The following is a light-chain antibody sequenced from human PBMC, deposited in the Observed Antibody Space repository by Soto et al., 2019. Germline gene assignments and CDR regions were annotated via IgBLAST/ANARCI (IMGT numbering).Light chain of an antibody. Sequence: EIVLTQSPGTLSLSPGDRATLSCRASQSVSSNYLAWYQQKPGQAPRLLIYVASIRATGIPDRFSGSGSGADFTLTIRRLEPEDFAGYYCQQYGSSPRTFGQGTKVELK. CDR1: QSVSSNY. V-gene: IGKV3-20*01. CDR3: QQYGSSPRT. CDR2: VAS. J-gene: IGKJ1*01.